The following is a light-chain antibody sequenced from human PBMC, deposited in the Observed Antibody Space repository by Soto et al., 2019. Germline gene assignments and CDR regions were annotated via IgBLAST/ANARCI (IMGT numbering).Light chain of an antibody. CDR1: QSLVYSDVNTY. CDR3: VPGTHWQT. Sequence: DVVMTQSPLSLPVTLGQPASISSRSSQSLVYSDVNTYLNWFQQRPGQSPRRLIYKVSNRDSGVPDSFSGCGSGTDFTLKASRVEAEDVVVYYCVPGTHWQTVGGGTKVEIK. CDR2: KVS. V-gene: IGKV2-30*01. J-gene: IGKJ4*01.